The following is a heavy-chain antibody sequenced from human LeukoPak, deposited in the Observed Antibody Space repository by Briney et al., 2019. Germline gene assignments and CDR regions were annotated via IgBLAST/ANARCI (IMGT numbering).Heavy chain of an antibody. J-gene: IGHJ4*02. CDR2: INPNSGGT. Sequence: ASVKVSCKASGYTFTGYYMHWVRQAPGQGLEWMGRINPNSGGTNYAQKFQDRVTMTRDVFINTAYMELSRLRPDDTALYYCARNDNNYFGSGSYPPDYWGQGTLVIVSS. CDR3: ARNDNNYFGSGSYPPDY. V-gene: IGHV1-2*06. D-gene: IGHD3-10*01. CDR1: GYTFTGYY.